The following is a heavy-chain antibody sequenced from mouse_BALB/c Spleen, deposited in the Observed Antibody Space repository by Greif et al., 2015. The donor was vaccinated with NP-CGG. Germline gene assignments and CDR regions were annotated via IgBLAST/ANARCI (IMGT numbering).Heavy chain of an antibody. J-gene: IGHJ4*01. V-gene: IGHV1-69*02. D-gene: IGHD1-1*02. CDR3: TREGDYPTAEGYYAMDY. Sequence: QVQLQQSGAELVRPGASVKLSCKASGYTFTSYWINWVKQRPGQGLEWIGNIYPSDSYTNYNQKFKDKATLTVDKSSSTAYMQLSSPTSEDSAVYYCTREGDYPTAEGYYAMDYWGQGTSVTVSS. CDR1: GYTFTSYW. CDR2: IYPSDSYT.